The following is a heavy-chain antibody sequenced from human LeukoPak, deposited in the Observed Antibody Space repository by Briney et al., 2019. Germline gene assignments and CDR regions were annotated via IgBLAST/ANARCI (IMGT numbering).Heavy chain of an antibody. Sequence: GRALRLSCAASGFKLRDYGMRCVRESPDRGLEWVAVISYVGNNKYYADSVKGRVTLSRDNSKNTRYLQMNSLRPQDTAVYYCAKDRVYYDSCMDVWGQGYTVSVSS. CDR2: ISYVGNNK. J-gene: IGHJ6*01. D-gene: IGHD3-22*01. V-gene: IGHV3-30*18. CDR3: AKDRVYYDSCMDV. CDR1: GFKLRDYG.